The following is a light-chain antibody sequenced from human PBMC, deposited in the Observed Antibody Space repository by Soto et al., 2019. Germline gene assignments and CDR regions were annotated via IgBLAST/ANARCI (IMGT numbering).Light chain of an antibody. CDR2: AVS. CDR1: SSDVGLYDY. CDR3: SSYSSDTFYV. V-gene: IGLV2-14*01. Sequence: QSVLTQPASVSGSPRQSITISCTGTSSDVGLYDYVSWYQQHPGKAPQLMIYAVSNRPSGVSNRFSASKSGNTASLFISGLQAEVDADYYCSSYSSDTFYVVRPGT. J-gene: IGLJ1*01.